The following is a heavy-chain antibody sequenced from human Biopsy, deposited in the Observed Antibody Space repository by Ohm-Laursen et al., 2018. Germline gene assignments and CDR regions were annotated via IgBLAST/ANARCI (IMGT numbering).Heavy chain of an antibody. V-gene: IGHV3-30*18. CDR3: AKDKGTFNFYYYGMDV. CDR1: GFTFSNSG. D-gene: IGHD2/OR15-2a*01. J-gene: IGHJ6*02. Sequence: SLRLSCAASGFTFSNSGMHWVRQAPGKGLEWVAAISYDGSKTDHGDSVKRRLNISRDNSKNTLDLQMSSLRVEDTAVYFCAKDKGTFNFYYYGMDVWGQGTTVTVSS. CDR2: ISYDGSKT.